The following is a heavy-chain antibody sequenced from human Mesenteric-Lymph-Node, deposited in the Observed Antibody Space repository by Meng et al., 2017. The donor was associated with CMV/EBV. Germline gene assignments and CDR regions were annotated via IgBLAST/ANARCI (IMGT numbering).Heavy chain of an antibody. CDR3: TKGRDYDSSDF. J-gene: IGHJ4*02. D-gene: IGHD3-22*01. CDR2: ISGSGGST. V-gene: IGHV3-23*01. Sequence: FAASGFTFGSYGINWVRQAPGKGLEWVSVISGSGGSTYYADSVKGRFTISRDNSQNTVHLQMNSLRVEDTAVYYCTKGRDYDSSDFWGQGTLVTVSS. CDR1: GFTFGSYG.